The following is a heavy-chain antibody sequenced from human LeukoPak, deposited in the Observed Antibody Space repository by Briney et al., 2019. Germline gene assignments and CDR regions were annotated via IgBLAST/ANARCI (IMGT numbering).Heavy chain of an antibody. J-gene: IGHJ3*02. CDR1: GYSFTSYW. CDR2: IYPGDSDT. D-gene: IGHD3-22*01. CDR3: ARLDSYYYDSSGYYSSAFDI. V-gene: IGHV5-51*01. Sequence: GSLKISCKGSGYSFTSYWIGWVCQMPGKGLEWMGIIYPGDSDTRYSPSFQGQVTISADKSISTAYLQWSSLKASDTAMYYCARLDSYYYDSSGYYSSAFDIWGQGTMVTVSS.